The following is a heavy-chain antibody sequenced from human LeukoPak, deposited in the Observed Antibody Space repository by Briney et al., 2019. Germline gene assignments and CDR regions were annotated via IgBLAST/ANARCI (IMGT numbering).Heavy chain of an antibody. V-gene: IGHV3-48*03. CDR1: GFSFSNYE. CDR3: ARSVEAITGTTRYYYYMDV. J-gene: IGHJ6*03. CDR2: ITASSTTI. D-gene: IGHD1-7*01. Sequence: PGGSLRLSCAASGFSFSNYEMNWVRQAPGKGLEWISYITASSTTIYYADSVKGRFTVSRDNAKNSLYLQMSGLRGEDTAVYYCARSVEAITGTTRYYYYMDVWGKGTTVTVSS.